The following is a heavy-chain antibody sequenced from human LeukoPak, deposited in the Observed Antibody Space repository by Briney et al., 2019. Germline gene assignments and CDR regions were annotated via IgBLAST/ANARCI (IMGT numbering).Heavy chain of an antibody. J-gene: IGHJ4*02. V-gene: IGHV4-4*02. CDR1: GGSISSSNW. CDR2: IYHSGST. CDR3: ARAVFYYYDSSGYYYLDY. D-gene: IGHD3-22*01. Sequence: SGTLSLTCAVSGGSISSSNWWSWVRQPPGKGLEWIGEIYHSGSTNYNPSLKSRVTISVDKSKNQFSLKLSSVTAADTAVYYCARAVFYYYDSSGYYYLDYWGQGTLVTVSS.